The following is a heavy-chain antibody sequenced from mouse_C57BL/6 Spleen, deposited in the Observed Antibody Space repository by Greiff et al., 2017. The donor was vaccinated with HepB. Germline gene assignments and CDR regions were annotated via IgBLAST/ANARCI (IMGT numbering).Heavy chain of an antibody. V-gene: IGHV2-2*01. CDR1: GFSLTSYG. Sequence: QVHVKQSGPGLVQPSQSLSITCTVSGFSLTSYGVHWVRQSPGKGLEWLGVIWSGGSTDYNAAFISRLSISKDNSKSQVFFKMNSLQADDTAIYYCARKGYGNYCAMDYWGQGTSVTVSS. CDR2: IWSGGST. D-gene: IGHD2-10*02. CDR3: ARKGYGNYCAMDY. J-gene: IGHJ4*01.